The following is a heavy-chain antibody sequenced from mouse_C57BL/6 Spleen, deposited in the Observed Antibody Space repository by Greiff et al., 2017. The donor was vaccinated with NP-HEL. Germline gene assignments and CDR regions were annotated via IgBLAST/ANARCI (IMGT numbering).Heavy chain of an antibody. CDR2: ILPGSGST. Sequence: VQLQESGAELMKPGASVKLSCKATGYTFTGYWIEWVKQRPGHGLEWIGEILPGSGSTNYNEKFKGKATFTADTSSNTAYMQLSSLTTEDSAIYYCARSPITTVVEDYAMDYWGQGTSVTVSS. CDR1: GYTFTGYW. D-gene: IGHD1-1*01. J-gene: IGHJ4*01. V-gene: IGHV1-9*01. CDR3: ARSPITTVVEDYAMDY.